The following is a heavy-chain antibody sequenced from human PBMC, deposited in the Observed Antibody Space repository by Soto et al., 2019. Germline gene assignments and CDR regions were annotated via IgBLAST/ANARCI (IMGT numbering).Heavy chain of an antibody. D-gene: IGHD2-8*02. CDR1: GGSFSGYY. CDR2: INHSGST. Sequence: SETLSLTCAVYGGSFSGYYWTWIRPPPGTGLEWIGEINHSGSTNYNPSLKSRVTISVDTSKNQFSLKLTSVTAADTAVYYCARDKITGLFDYWGQGTLVTSPQ. J-gene: IGHJ4*02. CDR3: ARDKITGLFDY. V-gene: IGHV4-34*01.